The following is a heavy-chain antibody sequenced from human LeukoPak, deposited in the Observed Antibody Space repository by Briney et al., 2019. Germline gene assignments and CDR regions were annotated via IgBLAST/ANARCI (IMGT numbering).Heavy chain of an antibody. CDR3: VKGVGGAANYYYLDV. Sequence: SGGSLRLSCAVSGFTFRSYGMHWVRQAPGKGLEWVAFIRNDGSGQYYPDSVRGRFTISRDNSKNALYLQMNSLRPEETAVYYCVKGVGGAANYYYLDVWGKGTSVTVSS. CDR2: IRNDGSGQ. CDR1: GFTFRSYG. D-gene: IGHD3-16*01. J-gene: IGHJ6*03. V-gene: IGHV3-30*02.